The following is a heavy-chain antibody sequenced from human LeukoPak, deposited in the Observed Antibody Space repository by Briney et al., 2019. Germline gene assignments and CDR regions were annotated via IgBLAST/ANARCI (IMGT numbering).Heavy chain of an antibody. V-gene: IGHV1-3*01. J-gene: IGHJ4*02. CDR2: INAGNGNT. CDR1: GYTFTSYA. Sequence: GASVKVSCKASGYTFTSYAMHWVRQAPGQRPEWMGWINAGNGNTKYSQKFQGRVTITRDTSASTAYMELSSLRSEDTAVYYCAREAWHNWNDLDYWGQGTLVTVSS. CDR3: AREAWHNWNDLDY. D-gene: IGHD1-1*01.